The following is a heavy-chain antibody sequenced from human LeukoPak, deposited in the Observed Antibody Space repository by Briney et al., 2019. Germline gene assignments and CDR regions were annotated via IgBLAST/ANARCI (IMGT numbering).Heavy chain of an antibody. D-gene: IGHD4-17*01. J-gene: IGHJ4*02. CDR1: GGTFSSYA. Sequence: SVKVSCKASGGTFSSYAISWVRQAPGQGLEWTGGIIPIFGTANYAQKFQGRVTITADKSTSTAYMELSSLRSEDTAVYYCATTTVTTVAYDYWGQGTLVTVSS. V-gene: IGHV1-69*06. CDR2: IIPIFGTA. CDR3: ATTTVTTVAYDY.